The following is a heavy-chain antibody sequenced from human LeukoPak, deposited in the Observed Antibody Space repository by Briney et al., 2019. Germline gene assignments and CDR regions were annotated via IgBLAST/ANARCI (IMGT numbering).Heavy chain of an antibody. CDR2: ISSSSSTI. V-gene: IGHV3-48*01. CDR1: GFTFSSYS. CDR3: AGPIKSEDN. J-gene: IGHJ4*02. Sequence: GGSLRLSCAASGFTFSSYSMNWVRQAPGKGLEWVSYISSSSSTIYYADSAKGRFTISRDNAKNSLYLQMNSLRAEDTAVYYCAGPIKSEDNWGQGTLFTVSS.